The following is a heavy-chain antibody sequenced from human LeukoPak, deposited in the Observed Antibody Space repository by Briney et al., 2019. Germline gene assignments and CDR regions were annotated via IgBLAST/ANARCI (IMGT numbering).Heavy chain of an antibody. CDR1: GFTFSSYS. CDR2: MSSSSSTI. D-gene: IGHD3-16*01. CDR3: ARDSPASPLGA. Sequence: PGGSLRLSCAASGFTFSSYSINWVRQAPGKGLEWVSYMSSSSSTIYYADSVKGRFTISRDNAKNSLYLQMNSLRAEDTAVYYCARDSPASPLGAWGQGTLVTVSS. V-gene: IGHV3-48*01. J-gene: IGHJ5*02.